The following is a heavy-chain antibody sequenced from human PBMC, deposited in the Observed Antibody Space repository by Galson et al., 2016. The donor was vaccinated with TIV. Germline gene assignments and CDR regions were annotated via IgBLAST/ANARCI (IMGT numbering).Heavy chain of an antibody. Sequence: SLRLSCAASGFIASSYYINWVRQAPGQGLEWISFIHRDDYTYYVASVKGWFTISRDNSKNTVFLEMNSLTVEDTAVYYCAKGGSWYDYWGPGTLVTVSS. CDR3: AKGGSWYDY. V-gene: IGHV3-53*01. CDR1: GFIASSYY. CDR2: IHRDDYT. J-gene: IGHJ4*02. D-gene: IGHD6-13*01.